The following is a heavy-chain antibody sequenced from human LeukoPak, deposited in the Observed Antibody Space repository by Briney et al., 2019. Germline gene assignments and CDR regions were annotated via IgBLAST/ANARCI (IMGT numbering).Heavy chain of an antibody. D-gene: IGHD3-10*01. V-gene: IGHV1-69*01. CDR3: AADGAPFYYYGMDV. CDR1: GGTFSSYA. J-gene: IGHJ6*04. Sequence: SVKVSCKASGGTFSSYAISWVRQAPGQGLEWMGGIIPIFGTANYAQKFQGRVTITADESTSTAYMELSSLRSEDTAVYYCAADGAPFYYYGMDVWGKGTTVTVSS. CDR2: IIPIFGTA.